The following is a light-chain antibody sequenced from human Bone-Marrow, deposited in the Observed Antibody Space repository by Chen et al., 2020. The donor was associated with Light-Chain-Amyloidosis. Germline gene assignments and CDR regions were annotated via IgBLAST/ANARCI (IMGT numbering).Light chain of an antibody. Sequence: QSVLTQPPSASGTPGQRVTISCSGGRSNVGANGVNWYQQLPGAAPKLLIFDTNRRPSGVRDRFAGSKSGTSASLAISDLQSEDEAHYYCAPWDDRLNGWVFGGGTRLTVL. J-gene: IGLJ3*02. V-gene: IGLV1-44*01. CDR3: APWDDRLNGWV. CDR1: RSNVGANG. CDR2: DTN.